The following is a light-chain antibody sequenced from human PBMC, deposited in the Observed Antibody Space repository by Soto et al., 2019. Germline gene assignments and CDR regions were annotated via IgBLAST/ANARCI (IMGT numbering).Light chain of an antibody. CDR1: QSVFYSSNNKNY. CDR3: QQYYDTPLT. J-gene: IGKJ2*01. Sequence: DIVMTQSPDSLAVSLGERATINCKSSQSVFYSSNNKNYLAWYQQKPGQPPKLIIYWASTRESGVPDRFSGSGSGTDFTLTISSLQAEDVAVYSCQQYYDTPLTFGQGTKLEIK. CDR2: WAS. V-gene: IGKV4-1*01.